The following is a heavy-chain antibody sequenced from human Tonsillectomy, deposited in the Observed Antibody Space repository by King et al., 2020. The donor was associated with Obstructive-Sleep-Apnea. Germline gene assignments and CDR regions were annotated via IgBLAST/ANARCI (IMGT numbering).Heavy chain of an antibody. CDR1: GFSFDDYA. V-gene: IGHV3-9*01. J-gene: IGHJ3*02. CDR2: INWNSGNI. D-gene: IGHD3-16*01. Sequence: VQLVESGGGLVQPGRSLRLSCAASGFSFDDYAMHWVRQAPGKGLEWVSGINWNSGNIGYADSVKGRFTISRDNAKNSLFLQMNSLRAADTALYYCVKDRAGGVPDAFDIWGQGTMVTVSS. CDR3: VKDRAGGVPDAFDI.